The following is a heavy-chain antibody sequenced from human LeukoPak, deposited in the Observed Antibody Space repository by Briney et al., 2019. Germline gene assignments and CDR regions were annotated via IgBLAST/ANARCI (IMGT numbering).Heavy chain of an antibody. CDR3: ARPSGSYEDDAFDI. J-gene: IGHJ3*02. Sequence: ASVKLSCKASGYSFTSYGISWLRQAPGQGLEWMGWISAYNGNTNYAQKLQGRVTMTTDTSTSTAYMELRSLRSDDTAVYYCARPSGSYEDDAFDIWGQGTMVTVSS. V-gene: IGHV1-18*04. CDR2: ISAYNGNT. CDR1: GYSFTSYG. D-gene: IGHD1-26*01.